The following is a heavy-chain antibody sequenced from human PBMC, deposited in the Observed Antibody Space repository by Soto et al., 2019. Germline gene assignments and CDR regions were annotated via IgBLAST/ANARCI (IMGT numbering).Heavy chain of an antibody. CDR3: ARVSSYWSSTSCYYYYYYMDV. Sequence: QVQLVQSGAEVKKPGASVKVSCKASGYTFTSYGISWVRQAPGQGLEWMGWISAYNGNTNYAQKLQGRVTMTTDTSTSTAYMELRSLRSDDTAVYYCARVSSYWSSTSCYYYYYYMDVWGKGTTVTVSS. D-gene: IGHD2-2*01. V-gene: IGHV1-18*01. J-gene: IGHJ6*03. CDR2: ISAYNGNT. CDR1: GYTFTSYG.